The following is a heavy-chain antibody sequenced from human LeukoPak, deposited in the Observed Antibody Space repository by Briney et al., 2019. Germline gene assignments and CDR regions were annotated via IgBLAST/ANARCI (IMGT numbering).Heavy chain of an antibody. CDR2: INPSHVTT. J-gene: IGHJ4*02. V-gene: IGHV1-46*01. CDR3: ARASSRTFDY. Sequence: GASVTVSCTASGYIFSSNYIHWVRQAPGQGLEWMGMINPSHVTTDYAQKFLGRVTMTRDTSTGTVYMELSSLTSEDTAVYYCARASSRTFDYWGQGTLVTVSS. D-gene: IGHD6-6*01. CDR1: GYIFSSNY.